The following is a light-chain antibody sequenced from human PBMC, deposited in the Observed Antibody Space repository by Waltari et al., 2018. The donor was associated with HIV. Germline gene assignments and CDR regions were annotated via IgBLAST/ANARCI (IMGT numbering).Light chain of an antibody. Sequence: IVLTQSPATLSLSPGDRATLPYKSSQSVSSYFAWYHQKPGPAPRLLIYDASNRATGIPARFSGSGSGTDFTLTIRSLEDEDIAVDYCQQRSNWASRNFGGGTKVEIK. CDR3: QQRSNWASRN. CDR1: QSVSSY. J-gene: IGKJ4*01. V-gene: IGKV3-11*01. CDR2: DAS.